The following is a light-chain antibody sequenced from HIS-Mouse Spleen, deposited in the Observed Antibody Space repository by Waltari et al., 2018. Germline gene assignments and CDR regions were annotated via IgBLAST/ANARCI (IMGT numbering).Light chain of an antibody. Sequence: QSALTQPPSASGSPGQSVTISCTGTSSDVGGYNYVSWYQQHPGKAPKLMIYEVSKRRSGVPERFSGSKSGNTASLTVSGLQAEDEADYYCSSYAGSNNYVFGTGTKVTVL. J-gene: IGLJ1*01. CDR3: SSYAGSNNYV. CDR1: SSDVGGYNY. CDR2: EVS. V-gene: IGLV2-8*01.